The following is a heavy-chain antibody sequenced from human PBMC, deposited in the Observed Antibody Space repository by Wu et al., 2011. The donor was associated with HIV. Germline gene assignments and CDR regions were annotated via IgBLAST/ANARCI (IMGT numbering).Heavy chain of an antibody. J-gene: IGHJ3*01. D-gene: IGHD5-24*01. CDR2: FDPQDDET. V-gene: IGHV1-24*01. CDR3: AAGEKAQALIDAFHV. Sequence: QVQLVQSGAEVKKPGASVKVSCKVSGYTLSELSMHWVRQAPGKGLEWMGGFDPQDDETIYPQKFQGRVTLTEDTSTDTAYMELSSLRSEDTAVYYYAAGEKAQALIDAFHVWGQGTLLTVSS. CDR1: GYTLSELS.